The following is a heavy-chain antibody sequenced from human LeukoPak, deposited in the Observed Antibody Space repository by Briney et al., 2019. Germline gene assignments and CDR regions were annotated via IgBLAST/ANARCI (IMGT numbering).Heavy chain of an antibody. CDR3: AREEDVVAPISRPLAC. Sequence: SVKVSCKVSGGTFSSYGISWVRQAPGQGLEWMGGIIPKFEITEIAQNFQGRVSITADVSTSTVYMELSSLRSEDTAVYYCAREEDVVAPISRPLACWGQGSLVTVSS. CDR1: GGTFSSYG. D-gene: IGHD2-15*01. V-gene: IGHV1-69*01. CDR2: IIPKFEIT. J-gene: IGHJ4*02.